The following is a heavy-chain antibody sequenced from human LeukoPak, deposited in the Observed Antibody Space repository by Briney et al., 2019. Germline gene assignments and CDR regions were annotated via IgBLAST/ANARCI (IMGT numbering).Heavy chain of an antibody. CDR3: TTDRGITARPAFDS. CDR2: IKSKTDGGTI. V-gene: IGHV3-15*01. CDR1: GISFTNVW. Sequence: GGSLRLSCATSGISFTNVWMTWVRQAPGKGLEWVGRIKSKTDGGTIDYAAPVKGRFTILRDDSKMTLYLQMNSLKIEDTAAYYCTTDRGITARPAFDSWGQGTLVIVSS. J-gene: IGHJ4*02. D-gene: IGHD6-6*01.